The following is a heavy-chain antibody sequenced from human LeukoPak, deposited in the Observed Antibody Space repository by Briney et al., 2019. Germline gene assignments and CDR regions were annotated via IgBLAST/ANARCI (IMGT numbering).Heavy chain of an antibody. D-gene: IGHD2-2*02. CDR3: ASTYCTTTNCYIGY. J-gene: IGHJ4*02. Sequence: SETLSLTCTVSGGSISSGGYYWNWIRQHPGKGLERIGYICYSGSTCYNPSLQSRVTISVDTSKNQFSLKLRSVTAADTAVYYCASTYCTTTNCYIGYWGQGTLVTVSS. CDR2: ICYSGST. CDR1: GGSISSGGYY. V-gene: IGHV4-31*03.